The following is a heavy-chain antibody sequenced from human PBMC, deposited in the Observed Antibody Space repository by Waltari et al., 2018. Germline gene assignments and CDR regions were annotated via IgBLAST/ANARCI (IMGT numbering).Heavy chain of an antibody. CDR2: NNPNSGGT. CDR3: ARGEVTMRAFDI. V-gene: IGHV1-2*02. Sequence: QVQLVQSGAELKKPWASVKVSCKASGYTFTGYYMHWLRQAPGQGLEWMGWNNPNSGGTNYAQKFQGRVTMTRDTSISTAYMELSRLRSDDTAVYYCARGEVTMRAFDIWGQGTMVTVSS. D-gene: IGHD3-22*01. CDR1: GYTFTGYY. J-gene: IGHJ3*02.